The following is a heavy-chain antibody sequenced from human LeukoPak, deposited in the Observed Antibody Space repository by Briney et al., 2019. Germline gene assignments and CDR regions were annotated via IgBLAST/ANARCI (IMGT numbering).Heavy chain of an antibody. CDR2: ICDSGGRT. Sequence: GGSLRLSCAVSGITLSNYGMTWVRQAPGKGLEWVAGICDSGGRTNYADSVKGRFTISRDNPKNTLYLQMNRLRAEDTAVCFCAKRGVVIRVILVGFHKEAYYFDSWGQGALVTVSS. V-gene: IGHV3-23*01. CDR1: GITLSNYG. CDR3: AKRGVVIRVILVGFHKEAYYFDS. J-gene: IGHJ4*02. D-gene: IGHD3-22*01.